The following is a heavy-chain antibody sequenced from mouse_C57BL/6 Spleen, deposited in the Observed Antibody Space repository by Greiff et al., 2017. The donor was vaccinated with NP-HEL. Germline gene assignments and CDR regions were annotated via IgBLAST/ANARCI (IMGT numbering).Heavy chain of an antibody. CDR2: IYPSDSET. CDR3: ARLRYAMDY. Sequence: QVQLKQSGAELVRPGSSVKLSCKASGYTFTSYWMDWVKQRPGQGLEWIGNIYPSDSETHYNQKFKDKATLTVDKSSSTAYMQLSSLTSEDSAVYYCARLRYAMDYWGQGTSVTVSS. J-gene: IGHJ4*01. CDR1: GYTFTSYW. D-gene: IGHD1-1*01. V-gene: IGHV1-61*01.